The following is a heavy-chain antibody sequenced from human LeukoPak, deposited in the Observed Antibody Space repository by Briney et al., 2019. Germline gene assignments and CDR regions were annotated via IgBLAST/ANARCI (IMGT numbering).Heavy chain of an antibody. J-gene: IGHJ4*02. CDR2: INPNSGDT. CDR3: AKNPYEYYFDY. CDR1: GYTFTGYH. D-gene: IGHD5-12*01. V-gene: IGHV1-2*02. Sequence: ASVKVSCKASGYTFTGYHMHWVGQAPGKGLAWMGWINPNSGDTNYAQKFQGRVTMTRDTSIRTAYMELSGLRSDDTAVYYCAKNPYEYYFDYWGQGTLVTVSS.